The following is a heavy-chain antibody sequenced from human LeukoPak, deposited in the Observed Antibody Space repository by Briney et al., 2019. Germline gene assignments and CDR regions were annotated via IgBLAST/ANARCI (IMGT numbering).Heavy chain of an antibody. CDR2: ISAYNGNT. D-gene: IGHD1-1*01. CDR3: ARLESAHNGFYFDY. Sequence: APVKVSCKASGYTFTSYGISWVRQAPGQGLEWMGWISAYNGNTNYAQKLQGRVTMTTDTSTSTAYMELRSLRSDDTAVYYCARLESAHNGFYFDYWGQGTLVTVSS. J-gene: IGHJ4*02. V-gene: IGHV1-18*01. CDR1: GYTFTSYG.